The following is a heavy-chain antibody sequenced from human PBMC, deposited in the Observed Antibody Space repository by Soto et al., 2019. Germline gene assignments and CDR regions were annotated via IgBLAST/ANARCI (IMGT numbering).Heavy chain of an antibody. D-gene: IGHD3-3*01. V-gene: IGHV3-11*01. J-gene: IGHJ6*02. Sequence: KTXGSLRLSCAASGFTFSDYYMSWIRQAPGKGLEWVSYISSSGSTIYYADSVKGRFTISRDNAKNSLYLQMNSLRAEDTAVYYCARSLYYDFCIGYYTDYYYYGMDVWGQGST. CDR2: ISSSGSTI. CDR1: GFTFSDYY. CDR3: ARSLYYDFCIGYYTDYYYYGMDV.